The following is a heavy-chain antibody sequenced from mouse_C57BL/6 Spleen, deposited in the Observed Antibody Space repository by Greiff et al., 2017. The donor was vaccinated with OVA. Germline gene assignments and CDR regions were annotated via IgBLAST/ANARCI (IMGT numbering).Heavy chain of an antibody. J-gene: IGHJ3*01. Sequence: DVQLQESGPGLVKPSQSLSLTCSVTGYSITSGYYWNWIRQFPGNKLEWMGYISYDGSNNYNPSLKNRISITRDTSKNQFFLKLNSVTTEDTATYYCARGGAGRGAYWGQGTLVTVSA. D-gene: IGHD1-1*01. CDR1: GYSITSGYY. CDR2: ISYDGSN. CDR3: ARGGAGRGAY. V-gene: IGHV3-6*01.